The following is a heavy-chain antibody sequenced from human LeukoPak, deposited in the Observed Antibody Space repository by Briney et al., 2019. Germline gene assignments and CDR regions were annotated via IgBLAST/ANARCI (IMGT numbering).Heavy chain of an antibody. V-gene: IGHV3-74*01. J-gene: IGHJ4*02. Sequence: GGSLRLSCAAAGFTFSRYGMHWVRQAPGKGLVWVSHVKTDGRTTHYAESVQGRFTVSRDNAKNTLYLQLNSLRAEDTAVYYCARGLQECERRRDYWGQGTLVTVSS. D-gene: IGHD3-3*01. CDR1: GFTFSRYG. CDR2: VKTDGRTT. CDR3: ARGLQECERRRDY.